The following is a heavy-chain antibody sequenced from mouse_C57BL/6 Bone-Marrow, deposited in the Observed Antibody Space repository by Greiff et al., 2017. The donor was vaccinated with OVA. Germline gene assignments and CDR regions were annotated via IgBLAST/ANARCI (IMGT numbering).Heavy chain of an antibody. D-gene: IGHD1-1*01. V-gene: IGHV1-55*01. CDR3: ARRYYGSSYWYFDV. CDR1: GYTFTSYW. CDR2: IYPGSGST. J-gene: IGHJ1*03. Sequence: QVQLQQPGAELVKPGASVKMSCKASGYTFTSYWITWVKQRPGQGLEWIGDIYPGSGSTNYNEKFKSKATLTVDTSSSTAYMQLSSLTSEDSAVYYCARRYYGSSYWYFDVWRRGNTVTVSS.